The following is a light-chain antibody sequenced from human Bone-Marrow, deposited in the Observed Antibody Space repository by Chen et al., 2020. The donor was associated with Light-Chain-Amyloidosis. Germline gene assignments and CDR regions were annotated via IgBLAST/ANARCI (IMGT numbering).Light chain of an antibody. V-gene: IGLV3-21*02. J-gene: IGLJ3*02. Sequence: SYVLTQPSSVSVAPGQTATIACGGNNIGSTSVHWYQQTPGQAPLLVVYDYSDRPSGIPERLAGSNSGNTATLTSSRVEAGDEADYYCQGWDRSSDRPVFGGGTKLTVL. CDR3: QGWDRSSDRPV. CDR2: DYS. CDR1: NIGSTS.